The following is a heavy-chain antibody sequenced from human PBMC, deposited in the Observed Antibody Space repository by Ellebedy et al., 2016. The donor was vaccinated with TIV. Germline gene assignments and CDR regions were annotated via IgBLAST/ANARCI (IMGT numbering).Heavy chain of an antibody. CDR3: ARDQPDYYGSGLDP. CDR2: IKQDGSEK. V-gene: IGHV3-7*03. D-gene: IGHD3-10*01. J-gene: IGHJ5*02. Sequence: GESLKISCAASGFTFSSYWMSWVRQAPGKGLEWVANIKQDGSEKYYVDSVKGRFTISRDNAKNSLYLQMNSLRAEDTAVYYCARDQPDYYGSGLDPWGQGTLVTVSS. CDR1: GFTFSSYW.